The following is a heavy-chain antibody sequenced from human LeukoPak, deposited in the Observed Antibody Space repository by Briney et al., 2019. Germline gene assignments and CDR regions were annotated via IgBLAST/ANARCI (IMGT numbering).Heavy chain of an antibody. CDR3: ARLRSPGDFDY. J-gene: IGHJ4*02. V-gene: IGHV4-39*07. CDR2: IYYSGST. CDR1: GGSVSGTNYY. D-gene: IGHD1-26*01. Sequence: SETLSLTCSVSGGSVSGTNYYWAWIRQPPEKGLEWIGTIYYSGSTYYNVSLKSRVTISVDTSKNQFSLNLNSVTAADTAVHYCARLRSPGDFDYWGQGTLVTVSS.